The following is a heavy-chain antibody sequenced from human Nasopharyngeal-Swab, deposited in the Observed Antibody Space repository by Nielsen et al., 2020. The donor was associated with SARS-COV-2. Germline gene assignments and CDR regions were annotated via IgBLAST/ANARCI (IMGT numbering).Heavy chain of an antibody. CDR3: ATLLEGLYYYYGMDV. Sequence: SLKISCAASGFTFDDYAMHWVRQAPGKGLEWVSGISWNSGSIGYADSVKGRFTISRDNAKNSLYLQMNSLRAEDTALYYCATLLEGLYYYYGMDVWGQGTTVTVSS. CDR2: ISWNSGSI. D-gene: IGHD2-15*01. CDR1: GFTFDDYA. V-gene: IGHV3-9*01. J-gene: IGHJ6*02.